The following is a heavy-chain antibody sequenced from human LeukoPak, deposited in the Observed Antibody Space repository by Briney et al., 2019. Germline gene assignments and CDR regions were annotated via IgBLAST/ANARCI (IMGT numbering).Heavy chain of an antibody. D-gene: IGHD4-17*01. V-gene: IGHV4-39*01. J-gene: IGHJ4*02. Sequence: SETLSLTCTVSGGSISSSSYYWGWIRQPPGKGLELIGSIYLSGSTAYSPSLKSRVNISVDTSKNQFSLKLSSVTATDTAVYFCASRPTTWGFFDSWGQGTLVTVSS. CDR1: GGSISSSSYY. CDR2: IYLSGST. CDR3: ASRPTTWGFFDS.